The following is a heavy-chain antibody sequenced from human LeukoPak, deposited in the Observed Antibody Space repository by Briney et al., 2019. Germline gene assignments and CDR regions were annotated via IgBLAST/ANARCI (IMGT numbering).Heavy chain of an antibody. D-gene: IGHD5-12*01. V-gene: IGHV3-30*03. CDR3: AHGGYSGYDHDY. CDR1: GFTFSSYG. Sequence: PGGSLRLSCAASGFTFSSYGMHWVRQAPGKGLEWVAVISYDGSNKYYADSVKGRFTISRDNSKNTLYLQMNSLRAEETAVYYCAHGGYSGYDHDYWGQGTLVTVSS. CDR2: ISYDGSNK. J-gene: IGHJ4*02.